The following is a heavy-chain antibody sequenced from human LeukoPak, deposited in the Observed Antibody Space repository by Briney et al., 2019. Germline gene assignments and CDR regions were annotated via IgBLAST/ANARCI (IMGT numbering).Heavy chain of an antibody. CDR1: GYTFTSYD. J-gene: IGHJ3*02. Sequence: ASVKVSCKASGYTFTSYDINWVRQATGQGLEWMGWMNPNSGNTGYAQKFQGRVTTTRNTSISTAYMELSSLRSEDTAVYYCARGRYYDSSGYLNDAFEIWGQGTMVTVSS. V-gene: IGHV1-8*01. CDR3: ARGRYYDSSGYLNDAFEI. CDR2: MNPNSGNT. D-gene: IGHD3-22*01.